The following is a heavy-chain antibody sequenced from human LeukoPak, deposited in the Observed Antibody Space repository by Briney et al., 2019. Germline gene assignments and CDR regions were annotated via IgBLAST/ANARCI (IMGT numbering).Heavy chain of an antibody. CDR2: IYYSGST. D-gene: IGHD3-16*02. J-gene: IGHJ4*02. V-gene: IGHV4-30-4*08. CDR3: ARVVRGDYVWGSYRFDY. CDR1: GGSISSGDYY. Sequence: SQTLSLTCTVSGGSISSGDYYWSWIRQPPGKGLERIGYIYYSGSTYYNPSLKSRVTISVDTSKNQFSLKLSSVTAADTAVYYCARVVRGDYVWGSYRFDYWGQGTLVTVSS.